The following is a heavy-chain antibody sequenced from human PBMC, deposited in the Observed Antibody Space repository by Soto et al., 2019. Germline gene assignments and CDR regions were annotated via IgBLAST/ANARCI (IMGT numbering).Heavy chain of an antibody. J-gene: IGHJ5*02. D-gene: IGHD3-9*01. V-gene: IGHV4-59*01. CDR2: IYYSGST. Sequence: QVQLQESGPGLVKPSETLSLTCTVSGGSISSYYWSWIRQPPGKGLEWIGYIYYSGSTNYNPSLKSRVTISVDTSKNQFSLKLSSVTAADTAVYYCARVYPITPTYDILTGYYNGNWFDPWGQGTLVTVSS. CDR1: GGSISSYY. CDR3: ARVYPITPTYDILTGYYNGNWFDP.